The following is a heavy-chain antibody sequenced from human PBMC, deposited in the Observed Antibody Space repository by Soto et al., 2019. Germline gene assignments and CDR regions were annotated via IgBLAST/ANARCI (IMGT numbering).Heavy chain of an antibody. CDR2: IYYSGTP. CDR1: FASINSNSYS. J-gene: IGHJ4*02. V-gene: IGHV4-39*01. Sequence: SETLSLTFAVCFASINSNSYSWASIRQPPGKGLEWLGSIYYSGTPYYKPSLKSRVTISVDRSKTQFSMKLSSVTAADTAVYYCARHSAVEYYDYWGPGALVTASS. CDR3: ARHSAVEYYDY. D-gene: IGHD2-15*01.